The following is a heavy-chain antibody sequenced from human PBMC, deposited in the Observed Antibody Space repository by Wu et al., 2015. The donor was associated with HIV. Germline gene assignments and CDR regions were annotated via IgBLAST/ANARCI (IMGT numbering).Heavy chain of an antibody. Sequence: QVQLVQSGAEVKKPGASVKVSCKASGYTFTSYYMHWVRQAPGQGLEWMGIINPSGGSTSYAQKFQGRVTMTRDTSTSTVYMELSSLRSEDTAVYYCAREDRNCSGGSCYYNWFDPWGQGTLVTVSS. V-gene: IGHV1-46*01. CDR2: INPSGGST. J-gene: IGHJ5*02. CDR3: AREDRNCSGGSCYYNWFDP. CDR1: GYTFTSYY. D-gene: IGHD2-15*01.